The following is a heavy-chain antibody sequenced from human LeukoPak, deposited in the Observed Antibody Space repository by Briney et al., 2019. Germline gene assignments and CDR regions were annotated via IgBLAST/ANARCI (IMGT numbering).Heavy chain of an antibody. CDR1: GGTFSSYA. Sequence: GASVKVSCKASGGTFSSYAISWVRQAPGQGLEWMGGIIPIFGTANYAQKFQGRVTITTDESTSTAYMELSSLRSEDTAVYYCARDKVLTGYYDAFDIWGQGTMVTVSS. CDR2: IIPIFGTA. J-gene: IGHJ3*02. CDR3: ARDKVLTGYYDAFDI. D-gene: IGHD3-9*01. V-gene: IGHV1-69*05.